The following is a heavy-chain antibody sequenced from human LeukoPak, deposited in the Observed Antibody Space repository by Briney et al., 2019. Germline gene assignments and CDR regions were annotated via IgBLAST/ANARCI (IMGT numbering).Heavy chain of an antibody. J-gene: IGHJ6*04. CDR3: AELGITMIGGV. CDR1: GLSFKDYA. CDR2: ISWNNGSI. Sequence: PGRSLRLSCAASGLSFKDYAMHWVRQVPGKGLEWVSGISWNNGSIDYADSVKGRFTISRDNAKNSLYLQMNSLRAEDTAVYYCAELGITMIGGVWGKGTTVTISS. D-gene: IGHD3-10*02. V-gene: IGHV3-9*01.